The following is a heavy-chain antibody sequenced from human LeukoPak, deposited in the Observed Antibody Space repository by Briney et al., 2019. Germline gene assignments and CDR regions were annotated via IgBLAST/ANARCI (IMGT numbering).Heavy chain of an antibody. D-gene: IGHD3-3*01. CDR1: GFTFSSYS. Sequence: GGSLRLSCAASGFTFSSYSMNWVRQAPGKGLEWVSSISSSSSYIYYADSVKGRFTISRDNSKNTLYLQMNSLRAEDTAVYYCAKGLHYDFWSGYYDYWGQGTLVTVSS. CDR3: AKGLHYDFWSGYYDY. CDR2: ISSSSSYI. V-gene: IGHV3-21*01. J-gene: IGHJ4*02.